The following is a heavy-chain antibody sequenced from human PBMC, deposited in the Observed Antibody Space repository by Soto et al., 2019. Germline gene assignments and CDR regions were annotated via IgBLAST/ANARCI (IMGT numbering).Heavy chain of an antibody. V-gene: IGHV4-39*01. CDR2: VHSTGST. CDR3: ASGSTVAPGDF. J-gene: IGHJ4*02. D-gene: IGHD4-17*01. CDR1: GGSISTNSYY. Sequence: SETLSLTCTVSGGSISTNSYYGGWIRQPPGRGLEWIGCVHSTGSTYYNPSLKSRVNIYIDTSKNQFSLKLSSVTASDTAVYYCASGSTVAPGDFWGQGTLVTVSS.